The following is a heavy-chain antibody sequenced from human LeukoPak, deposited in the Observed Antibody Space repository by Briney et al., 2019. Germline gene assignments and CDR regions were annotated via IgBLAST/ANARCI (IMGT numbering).Heavy chain of an antibody. Sequence: GGSLRLSCAASGFTFSSYGMSWVRQAPGKGLEWVSAISGSGGSTYYADSVKGRFTISRDNSKNTLYLQMNSLRAEDTAVYYCAKDLVGATRALNYWGQGTLVTVSS. J-gene: IGHJ4*02. D-gene: IGHD1-26*01. CDR1: GFTFSSYG. CDR3: AKDLVGATRALNY. V-gene: IGHV3-23*01. CDR2: ISGSGGST.